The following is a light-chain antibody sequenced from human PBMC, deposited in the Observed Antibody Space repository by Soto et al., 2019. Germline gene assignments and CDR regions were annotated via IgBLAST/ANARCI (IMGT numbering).Light chain of an antibody. V-gene: IGLV2-18*02. CDR2: QVS. CDR1: SSDVGSYNR. J-gene: IGLJ3*02. Sequence: SALTQPPSVSGSPGQSVTISCTGTSSDVGSYNRVSWYQQPPGTAPKLMICQVSNRPSGVPDRFSGSKSGNTASLTISGLQAEDEADYYSSSYTSSGTWVFGGGTKLTVL. CDR3: SSYTSSGTWV.